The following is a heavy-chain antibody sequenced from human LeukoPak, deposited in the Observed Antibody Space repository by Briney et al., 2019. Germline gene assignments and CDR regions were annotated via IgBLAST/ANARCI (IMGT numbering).Heavy chain of an antibody. CDR2: ISSSGSTI. J-gene: IGHJ4*02. Sequence: GGSLRLSCVASGFTFSNFAMSWVRQAPGKGLEGVSYISSSGSTIYYADSVKGRFTISRDNAKNLLYLQMNSLRAEDTAVYYCARVWQQLVEGYFDYWGQGTLVTVSS. V-gene: IGHV3-11*01. CDR3: ARVWQQLVEGYFDY. CDR1: GFTFSNFA. D-gene: IGHD6-6*01.